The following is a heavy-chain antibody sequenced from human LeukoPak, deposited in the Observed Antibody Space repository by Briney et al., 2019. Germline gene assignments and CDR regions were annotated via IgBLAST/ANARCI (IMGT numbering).Heavy chain of an antibody. V-gene: IGHV4-39*02. Sequence: SETLSLTCTVSGGSFSSIRHYGAWIRQPPGKGLEWIGSIYYSGTTYYNPSLKSRVTISADTSKGHLSLNLNSLTAADTGVYYCARPGSGTYSDAFDIWGQGTMVTVSS. J-gene: IGHJ3*02. D-gene: IGHD1-26*01. CDR1: GGSFSSIRHY. CDR2: IYYSGTT. CDR3: ARPGSGTYSDAFDI.